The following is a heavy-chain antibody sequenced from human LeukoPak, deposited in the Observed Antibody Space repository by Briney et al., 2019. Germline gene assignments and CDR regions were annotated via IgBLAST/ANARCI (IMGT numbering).Heavy chain of an antibody. D-gene: IGHD2-2*01. Sequence: GGSLRLSCAASGFTSSSYWMHWVRQAPGKGLVWVSRINSDGSSTSYADSVKGRFTISRDNAKNTLYLQMNSLRAEDTAVYYCARGCSSTSCYGFDYWGQGTLVTVSS. CDR1: GFTSSSYW. J-gene: IGHJ4*02. CDR3: ARGCSSTSCYGFDY. V-gene: IGHV3-74*01. CDR2: INSDGSST.